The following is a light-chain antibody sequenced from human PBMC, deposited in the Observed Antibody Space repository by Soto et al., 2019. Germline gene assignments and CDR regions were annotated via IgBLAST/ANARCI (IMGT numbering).Light chain of an antibody. CDR2: DAS. CDR1: QDISNY. CDR3: QQYDNLPPF. Sequence: DIQMTHSPSCLSASPAHRFTITGQASQDISNYLNWYQQKPGKAPKLLIYDASNLETGVPSRFSGSGSGTDFTFTISSLQPEDIATYYCQQYDNLPPFFGGGTKVDI. V-gene: IGKV1-33*01. J-gene: IGKJ4*01.